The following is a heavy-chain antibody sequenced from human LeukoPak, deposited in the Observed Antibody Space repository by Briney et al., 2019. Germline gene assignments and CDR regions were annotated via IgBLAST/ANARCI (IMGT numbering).Heavy chain of an antibody. CDR1: GFTFSDYW. CDR2: IDTDGSSA. CDR3: ASSPRGVY. Sequence: GGSLRLSCAASGFTFSDYWMHWVRQAPGKGLVWVSRIDTDGSSATYADSVKGRFTISRDNAKNSLYLQMNSLRAEDTAVYYCASSPRGVYWGQGTLVTVSS. J-gene: IGHJ4*02. V-gene: IGHV3-74*01. D-gene: IGHD3-10*01.